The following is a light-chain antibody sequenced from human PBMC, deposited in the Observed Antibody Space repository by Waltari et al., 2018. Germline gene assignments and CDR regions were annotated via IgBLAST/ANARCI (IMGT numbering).Light chain of an antibody. CDR1: QGIATW. V-gene: IGKV1-12*01. CDR2: GAS. J-gene: IGKJ1*01. Sequence: DIQMTQSPSSVSASVGDKVTITCRASQGIATWLAWYQQKPGKAPKVLIYGASTLLTGVPSRFSGSGSGTEFTLTITGLQPEDFATYFCQQGNSFPPTFGQGTRV. CDR3: QQGNSFPPT.